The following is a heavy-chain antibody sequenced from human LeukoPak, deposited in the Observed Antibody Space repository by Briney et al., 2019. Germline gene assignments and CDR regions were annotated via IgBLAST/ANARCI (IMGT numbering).Heavy chain of an antibody. CDR3: AKTVVVTGNPRAFDI. CDR2: FSGSGGST. J-gene: IGHJ3*02. V-gene: IGHV3-23*01. CDR1: GFTFGSYA. Sequence: GGSLRLSCAASGFTFGSYAMSWVRQAPGKGLECISGFSGSGGSTYYADSVKGRFTVSRDNSKNTVFLQMNSLRAEDTAVYYCAKTVVVTGNPRAFDIWGQGTMVTVSS. D-gene: IGHD2-21*02.